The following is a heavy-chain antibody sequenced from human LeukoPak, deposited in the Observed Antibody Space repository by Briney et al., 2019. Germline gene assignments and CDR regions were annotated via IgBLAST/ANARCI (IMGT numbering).Heavy chain of an antibody. V-gene: IGHV3-23*01. Sequence: QTGGSLRLSCAASGFTFSSYAMTWVRQAPGKGLEWVSTISDSGSSTYYADSVKGRFTLSRDNSKNTLFVQMNSLGAEDTAVYYCANSHSVVSRGYFDYWGQGTLVTVSS. CDR1: GFTFSSYA. CDR2: ISDSGSST. J-gene: IGHJ4*02. CDR3: ANSHSVVSRGYFDY. D-gene: IGHD2-2*01.